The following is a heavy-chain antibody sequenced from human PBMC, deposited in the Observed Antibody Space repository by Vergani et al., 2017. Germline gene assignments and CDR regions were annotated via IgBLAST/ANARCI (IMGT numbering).Heavy chain of an antibody. CDR1: GGTFSSYT. D-gene: IGHD4-17*01. CDR3: ASVDGDYEEYDAFDI. Sequence: QVQLVQSGAEVKKPGSSVKVSCKASGGTFSSYTISWVRQAPGQGLEWMGRIIPILGIANYAQKLQGRVTITADKSTSTAYMELSSLRSEDTAVYYCASVDGDYEEYDAFDIWGQGTMVTVSS. CDR2: IIPILGIA. V-gene: IGHV1-69*02. J-gene: IGHJ3*02.